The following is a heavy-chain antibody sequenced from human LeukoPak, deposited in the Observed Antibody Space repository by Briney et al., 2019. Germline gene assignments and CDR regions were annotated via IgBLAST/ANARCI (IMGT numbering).Heavy chain of an antibody. J-gene: IGHJ4*02. CDR3: ASSSITMVRGVDY. CDR1: GGSISSGGYS. CDR2: IYHSGST. D-gene: IGHD3-10*01. V-gene: IGHV4-30-2*01. Sequence: SETLSLTCAVSGGSISSGGYSWSWIRQPPGKGLEWIGYIYHSGSTYYSPSFKSRVTISVDRSKNQFSLKLSSVTAADTAVYYCASSSITMVRGVDYWGQGTLVTVSS.